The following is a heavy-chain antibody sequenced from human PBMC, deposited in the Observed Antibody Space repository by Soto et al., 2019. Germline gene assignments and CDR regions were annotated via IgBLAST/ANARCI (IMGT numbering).Heavy chain of an antibody. CDR2: IIPLFGTT. D-gene: IGHD1-26*01. Sequence: QVQLVQSGAEVRKPRSSVKVSCEASGGTFSSYALNWMRQAPGQGLEWMGGIIPLFGTTTYAEKFQGRVTITADESTRTAFLELSSLTSEDTAMYYCARDGGGATFDYWGQGTLVTVSS. CDR1: GGTFSSYA. J-gene: IGHJ4*02. CDR3: ARDGGGATFDY. V-gene: IGHV1-69*12.